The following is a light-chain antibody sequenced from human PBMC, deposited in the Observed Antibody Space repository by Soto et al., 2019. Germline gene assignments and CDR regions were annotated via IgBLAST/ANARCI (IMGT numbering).Light chain of an antibody. J-gene: IGLJ1*01. V-gene: IGLV1-40*01. CDR1: SSNIGAGYD. Sequence: QSVLTQPPSVSGAPGQRVTISCTGSSSNIGAGYDVHWYQQLPGTAPKLLIYGNDNRTSGVPDRFSGSRSGTSASLAITGLQAEDEAHYYCQSHDSSLSSYVFGTGTKVTVL. CDR3: QSHDSSLSSYV. CDR2: GND.